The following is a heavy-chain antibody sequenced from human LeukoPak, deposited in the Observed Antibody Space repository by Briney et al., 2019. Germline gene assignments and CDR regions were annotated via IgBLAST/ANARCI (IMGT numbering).Heavy chain of an antibody. Sequence: TWESLKISCKGSGYSFTNYWIGWVRQMPGKGLEWMWIIYPGDSDTRYSPSFQGQVTISADKSISTAYLQWSSLKASDTAMYYCARQSFYDSSGWLSHQHLDYWGQGTLVTVSS. CDR1: GYSFTNYW. CDR2: IYPGDSDT. J-gene: IGHJ4*02. V-gene: IGHV5-51*01. D-gene: IGHD3-22*01. CDR3: ARQSFYDSSGWLSHQHLDY.